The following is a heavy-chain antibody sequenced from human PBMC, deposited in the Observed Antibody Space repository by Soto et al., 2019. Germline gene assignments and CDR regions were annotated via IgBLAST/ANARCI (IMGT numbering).Heavy chain of an antibody. V-gene: IGHV3-23*01. Sequence: GGSLRLSCTASGFTSSSYAMNWVRQAPGKGLEWVSVISGSGGSTYYADSVKGRFTISRDNSKNKLYLQMNSLRAEDTAVYYCASRTSGWYFDYWGQGTLVTVSS. CDR1: GFTSSSYA. J-gene: IGHJ4*02. D-gene: IGHD6-19*01. CDR2: ISGSGGST. CDR3: ASRTSGWYFDY.